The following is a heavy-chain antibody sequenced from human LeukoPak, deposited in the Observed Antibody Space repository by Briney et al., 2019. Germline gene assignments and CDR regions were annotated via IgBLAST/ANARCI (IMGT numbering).Heavy chain of an antibody. CDR3: ARDRRGYYDSSGYAYFDY. J-gene: IGHJ4*02. CDR2: IYSGGIT. D-gene: IGHD3-22*01. CDR1: GFTVSSNY. Sequence: GGSLRLSCAAFGFTVSSNYMSRVRQAPGKGLEWVSVIYSGGITYYADSVKGRFTISRDNSKNTLYLQMNSLRAEDTAVYYCARDRRGYYDSSGYAYFDYWGQGTLVTVSS. V-gene: IGHV3-53*01.